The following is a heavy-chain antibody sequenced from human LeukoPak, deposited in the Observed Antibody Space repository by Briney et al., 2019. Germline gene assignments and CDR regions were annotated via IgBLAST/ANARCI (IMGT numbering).Heavy chain of an antibody. Sequence: ASVKVSCKASGYTFTGYYMHWVRQAPGQGLEWMGWINPNSGGTNYAQKFQGRVTMTRDTSISTAYMELSRLRSDDTAVYYCARDRYCSSTSCYAGNWFDRWGQGTLVTVSS. CDR2: INPNSGGT. D-gene: IGHD2-2*01. CDR3: ARDRYCSSTSCYAGNWFDR. J-gene: IGHJ5*02. CDR1: GYTFTGYY. V-gene: IGHV1-2*02.